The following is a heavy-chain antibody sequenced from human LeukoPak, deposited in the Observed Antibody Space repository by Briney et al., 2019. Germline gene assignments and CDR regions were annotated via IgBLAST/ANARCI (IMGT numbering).Heavy chain of an antibody. D-gene: IGHD6-13*01. CDR1: GFTFSSY. V-gene: IGHV4-59*01. CDR3: ARIRLAGSSWYMHAFDI. Sequence: PGGSLRLSCAASGFTFSSYWSWIRQPPGKGLEWIGYIYYSGGTNYNPSLKSRVTISVDTSKNQFSLKLSSVTAADTAVYYCARIRLAGSSWYMHAFDIWGQGTMVTVSS. CDR2: IYYSGGT. J-gene: IGHJ3*02.